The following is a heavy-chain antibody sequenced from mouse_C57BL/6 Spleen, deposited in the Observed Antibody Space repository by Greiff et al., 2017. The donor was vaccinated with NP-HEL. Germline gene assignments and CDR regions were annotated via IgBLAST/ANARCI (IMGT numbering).Heavy chain of an antibody. CDR3: ARGGSYYSNYEAMDY. CDR1: GYTFTSYD. D-gene: IGHD2-5*01. J-gene: IGHJ4*01. V-gene: IGHV1-85*01. Sequence: VQLQQSGPELVKPGASVKLSCKASGYTFTSYDINWVKQRPGQGLEWIGWIYPRDGSTKYNEKFKGKATLTVDTSSSTAYMELHSLTSEDSAVYFCARGGSYYSNYEAMDYWGQGTSVTVSS. CDR2: IYPRDGST.